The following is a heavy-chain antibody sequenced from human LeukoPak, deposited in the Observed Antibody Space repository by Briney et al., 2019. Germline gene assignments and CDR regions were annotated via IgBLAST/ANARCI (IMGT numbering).Heavy chain of an antibody. CDR2: IYYSGST. Sequence: PSETLSLTCTVSGGSISSYYWSWIRQPPGKGLEWIGYIYYSGSTNYNPSLKSRVTISVDTSKNQFSLKLSSVTAADTAVYYCARVGTVAGTTGFDYWGQGTLVTVSS. CDR3: ARVGTVAGTTGFDY. D-gene: IGHD6-19*01. J-gene: IGHJ4*02. V-gene: IGHV4-59*08. CDR1: GGSISSYY.